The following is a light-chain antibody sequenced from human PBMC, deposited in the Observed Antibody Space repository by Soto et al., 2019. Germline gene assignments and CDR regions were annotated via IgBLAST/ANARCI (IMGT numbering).Light chain of an antibody. J-gene: IGKJ2*01. V-gene: IGKV1-39*01. CDR1: QTISSF. CDR2: AAS. Sequence: DIQMTQSPSSLSASVGDRVTSTCRASQTISSFLNWYQQKPGKAPKLLIYAASSLQSGVASRFSGSGSGTDFTLTITSLQPEDFATYYSQQSYSSPYTFGQGTKLEIK. CDR3: QQSYSSPYT.